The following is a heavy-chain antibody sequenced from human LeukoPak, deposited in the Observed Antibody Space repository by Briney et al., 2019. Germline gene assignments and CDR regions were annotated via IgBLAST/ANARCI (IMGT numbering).Heavy chain of an antibody. CDR2: ISGDAVSS. D-gene: IGHD1-1*01. CDR1: GFMFDDYA. J-gene: IGHJ4*02. V-gene: IGHV3-43*02. Sequence: PGGSLRLSCAASGFMFDDYAMHWVRQVPGRGLEWVSLISGDAVSSFYADSVRGRFTISRDNNNNSLSLQMHSLTSEDTAFYYCAREPFSHTSNFFDNWGQGILVTVSS. CDR3: AREPFSHTSNFFDN.